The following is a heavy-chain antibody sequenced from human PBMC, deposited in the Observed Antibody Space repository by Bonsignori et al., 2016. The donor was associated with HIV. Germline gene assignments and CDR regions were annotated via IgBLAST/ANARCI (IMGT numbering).Heavy chain of an antibody. CDR3: ARVRGSFPPTVYYYYYMDV. V-gene: IGHV3-21*01. Sequence: WIRQPPGKGLEWVSSISSSTSYIYNADSVKGRFTISRDNAKNSLFLQMNTLRAEDTAVYYCARVRGSFPPTVYYYYYMDVWGKGTTVTVSS. CDR2: ISSSTSYI. D-gene: IGHD1-26*01. J-gene: IGHJ6*03.